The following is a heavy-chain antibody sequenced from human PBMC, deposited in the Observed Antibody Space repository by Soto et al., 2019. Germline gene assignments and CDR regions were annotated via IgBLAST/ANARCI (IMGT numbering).Heavy chain of an antibody. CDR2: INPSGGRT. Sequence: QVQLVQSGAEVKKPGASVKVSCKASGYTFTSYYMHWVRQAPGQGLEWMGIINPSGGRTSYAQKFQGRVTMTRDTSTSTVYMELSSLRSEDTAVYYCAREGRDFWSGYYTWYYYYGMDVWGQGTTVTVSS. V-gene: IGHV1-46*01. CDR3: AREGRDFWSGYYTWYYYYGMDV. J-gene: IGHJ6*02. CDR1: GYTFTSYY. D-gene: IGHD3-3*01.